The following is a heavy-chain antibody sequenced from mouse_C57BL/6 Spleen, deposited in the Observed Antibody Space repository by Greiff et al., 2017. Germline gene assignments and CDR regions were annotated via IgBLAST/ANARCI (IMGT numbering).Heavy chain of an antibody. CDR1: GYTFTSYW. CDR2: INPGNGGT. J-gene: IGHJ2*01. V-gene: IGHV1-53*01. CDR3: ARFHYYYGSSLDY. Sequence: VQLQQPGTELVRPGASVKLSCKASGYTFTSYWMHWVKQRPGQGLEWIGNINPGNGGTNYNEKFKSKATLTVDKSSSTAYMQLSSLTSEYSAVYYCARFHYYYGSSLDYWGQGTTLTVAS. D-gene: IGHD1-1*01.